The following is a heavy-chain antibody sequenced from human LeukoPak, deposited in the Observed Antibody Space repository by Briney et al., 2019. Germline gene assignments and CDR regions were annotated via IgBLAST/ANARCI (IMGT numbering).Heavy chain of an antibody. CDR3: ARRPGYSSSSRYYYYYMDV. CDR2: IVVGSGNT. D-gene: IGHD6-6*01. V-gene: IGHV1-58*02. CDR1: GFTFTSSA. J-gene: IGHJ6*03. Sequence: ASVKVSCKASGFTFTSSAMQWVRQARGQRLEWIGWIVVGSGNTNYAQKFQGRVTITADKSTSTAYMELSSLRSEDTAVYYCARRPGYSSSSRYYYYYMDVWGKGTTVTVSS.